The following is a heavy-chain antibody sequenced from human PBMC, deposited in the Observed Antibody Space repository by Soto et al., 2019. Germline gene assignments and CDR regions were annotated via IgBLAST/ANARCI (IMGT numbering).Heavy chain of an antibody. J-gene: IGHJ4*02. V-gene: IGHV3-48*02. Sequence: EVQLVESGGDLVQRGGSLRLSCVASGFTFSVYGMNWVRQAPGKVLEWFAYITSDTKTIKYADSVKVRFTISRDNAKNSVYLQMNSMRDEDPDLYYCARSVEGHFDYWGQGTVVTVSS. CDR3: ARSVEGHFDY. CDR2: ITSDTKTI. D-gene: IGHD6-19*01. CDR1: GFTFSVYG.